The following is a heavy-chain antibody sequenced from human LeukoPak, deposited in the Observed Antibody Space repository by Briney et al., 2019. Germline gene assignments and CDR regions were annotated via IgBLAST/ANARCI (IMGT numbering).Heavy chain of an antibody. D-gene: IGHD1-1*01. Sequence: PSETLSLTCTVSGGSISSTTYYWGWIRQPPGKGLEWIGSIFYSGTTYYNPSLKSRVTMSIDTSKNQFSLRLTSVTAAGTAVYYCARHSGSGTGRGTLAYWGQGTLVTVSS. J-gene: IGHJ4*02. CDR1: GGSISSTTYY. CDR2: IFYSGTT. V-gene: IGHV4-39*01. CDR3: ARHSGSGTGRGTLAY.